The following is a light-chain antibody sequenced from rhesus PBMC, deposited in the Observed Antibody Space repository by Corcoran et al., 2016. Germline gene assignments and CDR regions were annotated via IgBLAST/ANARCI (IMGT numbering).Light chain of an antibody. CDR3: SSYAGSNTFV. CDR2: EVS. Sequence: QAALTQPRSVSGSPGQSVTISCTGTSSDIGGYNYVSWYQKHPGTAPKLMIYEVSKRPSGVSDRFSGSKSGNTASRTISGLQAEDEADYYCSSYAGSNTFVFGSGTKLTVL. J-gene: IGLJ6*01. CDR1: SSDIGGYNY. V-gene: IGLV2-32*02.